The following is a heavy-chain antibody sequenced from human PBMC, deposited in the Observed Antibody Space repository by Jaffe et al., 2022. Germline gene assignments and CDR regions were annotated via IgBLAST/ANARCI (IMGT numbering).Heavy chain of an antibody. J-gene: IGHJ4*02. CDR1: GFTFSSYG. V-gene: IGHV3-30*02. D-gene: IGHD5-12*01. Sequence: QVQLVESGGGVVQPGGSLRLSCAASGFTFSSYGMHWVRQAPGKGLEWVAFIRYDGSNKYYADSVKGRFTISRDNSKNTLYLQMNSLRAEDTAVYYCAKSSRQRGSGYDHIDYWGQGTLVTVSS. CDR2: IRYDGSNK. CDR3: AKSSRQRGSGYDHIDY.